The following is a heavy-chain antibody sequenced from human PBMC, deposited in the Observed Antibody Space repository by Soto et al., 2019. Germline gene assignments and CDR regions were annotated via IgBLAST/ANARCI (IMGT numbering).Heavy chain of an antibody. Sequence: ASVKVSCKASGYTFTSYGISWVRQAPGQGLEWMGWISAYNGNTNYAQKLQGRVTMTTDTSTSTAYKELRSLRSDDTAVYYCASVADYYDTLDAFDIWGQGTMGTVSS. CDR2: ISAYNGNT. J-gene: IGHJ3*02. CDR1: GYTFTSYG. D-gene: IGHD3-22*01. V-gene: IGHV1-18*01. CDR3: ASVADYYDTLDAFDI.